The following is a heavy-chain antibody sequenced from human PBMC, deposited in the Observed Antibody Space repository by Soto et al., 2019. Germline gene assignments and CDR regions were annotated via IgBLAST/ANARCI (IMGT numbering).Heavy chain of an antibody. CDR1: GGSFSGYY. CDR3: RGVTMTPRLYYFDY. CDR2: INHSGST. V-gene: IGHV4-34*01. Sequence: SETLSLTCAVYGGSFSGYYWSWIRQPPGKGLEWIGEINHSGSTNYNPSLKSRVTISVDTSKNQFSLKLSSVTAADTAVYYRRGVTMTPRLYYFDYWGQGTLVTRLL. J-gene: IGHJ4*02. D-gene: IGHD3-22*01.